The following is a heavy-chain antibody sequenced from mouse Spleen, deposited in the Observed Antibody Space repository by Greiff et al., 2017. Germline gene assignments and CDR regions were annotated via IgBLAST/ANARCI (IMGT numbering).Heavy chain of an antibody. J-gene: IGHJ2*01. V-gene: IGHV1-15*01. Sequence: VQLQQSGAELVRPGASVTLSCKASGYTFTDYEMHWVKQTPVHGLEWIGAIDPETGGTAYNQKFKGKAILTADKSSSTAYMELRSLTSEDSAVYYCTRRRDYYGSFDYWGQGTTLTVSS. CDR2: IDPETGGT. D-gene: IGHD1-1*01. CDR3: TRRRDYYGSFDY. CDR1: GYTFTDYE.